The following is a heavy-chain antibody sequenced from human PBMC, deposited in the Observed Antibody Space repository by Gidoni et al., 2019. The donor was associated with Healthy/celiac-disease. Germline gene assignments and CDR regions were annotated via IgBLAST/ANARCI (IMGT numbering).Heavy chain of an antibody. J-gene: IGHJ6*02. CDR1: GGSISSYY. CDR2: IYYSGST. Sequence: QVQLQESGPGLVKPSETLSLTCTVSGGSISSYYWSWIRQPPGKGLEWIGYIYYSGSTNYNPSLKSRVTISVDTSKNQFSLKLSSVTAADTAVYYCARAGGTPQRALDYYGMDVWGQGTTVTVSS. D-gene: IGHD1-26*01. CDR3: ARAGGTPQRALDYYGMDV. V-gene: IGHV4-59*01.